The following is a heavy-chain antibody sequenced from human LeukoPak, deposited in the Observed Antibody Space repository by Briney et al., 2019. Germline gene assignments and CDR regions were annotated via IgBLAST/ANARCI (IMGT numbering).Heavy chain of an antibody. CDR1: GYAITSGYY. CDR2: IYYSGST. CDR3: ARALAGTGPRSPWFDP. J-gene: IGHJ5*02. D-gene: IGHD6-13*01. V-gene: IGHV4-61*08. Sequence: PSETLSLTCAVSGYAITSGYYWSWIRQPPGKGLEWIGYIYYSGSTNYNPSLKSRVTISVDTSKNQFSLKLSSVTAADTAVYYCARALAGTGPRSPWFDPWGQGTLVTVSS.